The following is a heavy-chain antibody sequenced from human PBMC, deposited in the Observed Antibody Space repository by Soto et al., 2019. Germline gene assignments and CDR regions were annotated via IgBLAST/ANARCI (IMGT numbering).Heavy chain of an antibody. V-gene: IGHV1-69*12. D-gene: IGHD3-3*01. Sequence: QVQLVQSGAEVKKPGSSVKVSCKASGVTFSSYAISWVRQAPGQGLEWMGGIIPIFGTANYAQKFRGRVTITADESMSTAYMELSSLRSDATAVYYCARGGPGFVAPIVYYYYGMDVWGQGNTVNVSS. CDR1: GVTFSSYA. J-gene: IGHJ6*02. CDR3: ARGGPGFVAPIVYYYYGMDV. CDR2: IIPIFGTA.